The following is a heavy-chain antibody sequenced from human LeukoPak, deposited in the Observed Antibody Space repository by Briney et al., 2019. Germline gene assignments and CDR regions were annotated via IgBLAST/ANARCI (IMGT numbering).Heavy chain of an antibody. D-gene: IGHD3-10*01. CDR2: INHSGST. J-gene: IGHJ5*02. Sequence: PSETLSLTCAVYGGSFSGYYWSWIRQPPGKGLEWIGEINHSGSTNYNPSLKSRVTISVDTSKNQFSLKLCSVTAADTAVYYCARPAPRGNGSGSSSWFDPWGQGTLVTVSS. V-gene: IGHV4-34*01. CDR3: ARPAPRGNGSGSSSWFDP. CDR1: GGSFSGYY.